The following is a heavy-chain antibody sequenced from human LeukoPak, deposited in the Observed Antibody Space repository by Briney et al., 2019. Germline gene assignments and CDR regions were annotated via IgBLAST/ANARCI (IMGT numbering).Heavy chain of an antibody. CDR3: ARARSIVVADYYYMDV. J-gene: IGHJ6*03. D-gene: IGHD3-22*01. CDR1: GYTFSSYD. CDR2: MNPNSGNT. V-gene: IGHV1-8*01. Sequence: ASVKVSCNTSGYTFSSYDVIWVRLAPGQGLEWMGWMNPNSGNTGYAQKFQGRVTMTGDTSISTAYMELSSLISDDTAVYYCARARSIVVADYYYMDVWGKGTTVTVSS.